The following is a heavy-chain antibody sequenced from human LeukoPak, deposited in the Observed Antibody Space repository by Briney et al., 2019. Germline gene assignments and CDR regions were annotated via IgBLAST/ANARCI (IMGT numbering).Heavy chain of an antibody. J-gene: IGHJ2*01. Sequence: SETLSLTCSVSGGSITSYYWSWIRQPPGKGLEYIGYMYNSGGTNYNPSLKSRVTISVGTSKNQFSLKLGSVTATDTAVYYCARVGQGCFDLWGRGTLVTVSS. CDR1: GGSITSYY. CDR3: ARVGQGCFDL. V-gene: IGHV4-59*01. CDR2: MYNSGGT.